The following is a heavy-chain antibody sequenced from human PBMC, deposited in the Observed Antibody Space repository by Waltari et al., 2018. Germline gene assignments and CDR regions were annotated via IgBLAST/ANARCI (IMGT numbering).Heavy chain of an antibody. Sequence: EVRLAESGGGMVKPGGSLRLSCTASGFDFSDYDMNWVRQAPGAGLGLVSSFGVTYFNIFYSDSVKGRFTVSRDNAKNSLYLQMDNLRAEDSGLYFCTRDLYGSGGDWFDPWGQGTLVTVSS. J-gene: IGHJ5*02. V-gene: IGHV3-21*03. CDR3: TRDLYGSGGDWFDP. CDR2: FGVTYFNI. CDR1: GFDFSDYD. D-gene: IGHD3-10*01.